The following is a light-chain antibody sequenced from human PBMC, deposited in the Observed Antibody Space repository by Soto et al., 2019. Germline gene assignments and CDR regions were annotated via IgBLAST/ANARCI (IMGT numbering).Light chain of an antibody. V-gene: IGKV3-15*01. CDR3: QQYHIWPLT. J-gene: IGKJ4*01. Sequence: EIVMTQSPATLSVSPGERATISCRASQTVSSNLAWYQQKPGQAPRLLIYGASTRATDIPAKFSGSGSGTEFTLTISSLQSEDFAVFYCQQYHIWPLTFGGGTKVDI. CDR2: GAS. CDR1: QTVSSN.